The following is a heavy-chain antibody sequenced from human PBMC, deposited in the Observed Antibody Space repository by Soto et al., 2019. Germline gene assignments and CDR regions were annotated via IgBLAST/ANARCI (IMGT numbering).Heavy chain of an antibody. CDR1: GGSVSGGIYS. J-gene: IGHJ4*02. V-gene: IGHV4-61*01. CDR2: ISYTGTT. D-gene: IGHD2-21*01. CDR3: ARFLDQVAHIRPY. Sequence: SETLSLTCTVSGGSVSGGIYSRNWIRQPPGKGLEWIGYISYTGTTNYNPSLKSRVTISLDTSKNQFSLRLTSVTAADTAVYYCARFLDQVAHIRPYWGQGTLVTVSS.